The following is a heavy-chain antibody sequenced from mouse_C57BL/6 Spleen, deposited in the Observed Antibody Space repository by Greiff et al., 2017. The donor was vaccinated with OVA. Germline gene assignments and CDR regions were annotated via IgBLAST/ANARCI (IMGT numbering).Heavy chain of an antibody. D-gene: IGHD2-5*01. J-gene: IGHJ2*01. CDR1: GFTFSSYT. CDR3: ARGPIVTTKYYFDY. CDR2: ISGGGGNT. V-gene: IGHV5-9*01. Sequence: EVQRVESGGGLVKPGGSLKLSCAASGFTFSSYTMSWVRQTPEKRLEWVATISGGGGNTYYPDSVKGRFTISRDNAKNTLYLQMSSLRSEDTALYYCARGPIVTTKYYFDYWGQGTTLTVSS.